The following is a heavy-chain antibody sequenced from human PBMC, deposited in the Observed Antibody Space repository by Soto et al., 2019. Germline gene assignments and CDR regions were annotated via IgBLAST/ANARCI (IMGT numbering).Heavy chain of an antibody. Sequence: QVQLQESGPGLVKPSQTLSLTCAVSGDSLSSGDYYWNWIRQSPGKDLEWIGKIYHTGSTYYNPSPXSXTXIXXDTSKNQFSLQLNSVTAADTAVYYCARQRGSNYNYFFGLDVWGQGTTVIVSS. J-gene: IGHJ6*02. V-gene: IGHV4-30-4*01. CDR1: GDSLSSGDYY. CDR2: IYHTGST. CDR3: ARQRGSNYNYFFGLDV. D-gene: IGHD6-25*01.